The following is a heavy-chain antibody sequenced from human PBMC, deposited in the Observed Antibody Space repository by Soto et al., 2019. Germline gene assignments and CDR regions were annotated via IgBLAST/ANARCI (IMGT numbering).Heavy chain of an antibody. J-gene: IGHJ6*02. CDR2: ISAYNGNT. Sequence: ASVKVSCKASGYTFTSYGISWVRQAPGQGLEWMGWISAYNGNTNYAQKLQGRVTMTTDTSTSTAYMELRSLRSDDTAVYYCAREGRGYSSSSLYYYYGMDVWGQGTTVTVSS. CDR3: AREGRGYSSSSLYYYYGMDV. CDR1: GYTFTSYG. D-gene: IGHD6-6*01. V-gene: IGHV1-18*01.